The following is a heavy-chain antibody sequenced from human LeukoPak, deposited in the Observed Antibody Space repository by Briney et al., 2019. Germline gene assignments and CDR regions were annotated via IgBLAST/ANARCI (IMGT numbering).Heavy chain of an antibody. Sequence: GGSLRLSCAASGFTVSSNYMSWVRQAPGKGLEWVSIIYRGGSTYYADSVKGRFTISRDNSKNTLHLQMNSLRVEDTAVYYCAGVPEAVGWNYSDPWGQGTLVTVSS. J-gene: IGHJ5*02. CDR3: AGVPEAVGWNYSDP. CDR1: GFTVSSNY. V-gene: IGHV3-66*01. D-gene: IGHD1-7*01. CDR2: IYRGGST.